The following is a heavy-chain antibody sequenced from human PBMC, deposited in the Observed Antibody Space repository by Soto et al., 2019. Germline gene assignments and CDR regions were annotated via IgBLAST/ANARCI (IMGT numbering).Heavy chain of an antibody. V-gene: IGHV3-23*01. J-gene: IGHJ4*02. CDR3: ARTPSITMVRGVDYYFDY. CDR1: GFTFSSYA. D-gene: IGHD3-10*01. Sequence: PGGSLRLSCAASGFTFSSYALSWVRQAPEKGLEWVSGISGSGDNTYYADSVKGRLTISRDNSKNTLYLQMNSLRAEDTAVYHCARTPSITMVRGVDYYFDYWGQGTLVTVS. CDR2: ISGSGDNT.